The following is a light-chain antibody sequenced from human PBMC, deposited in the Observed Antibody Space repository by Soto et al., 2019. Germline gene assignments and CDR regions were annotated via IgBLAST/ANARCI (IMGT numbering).Light chain of an antibody. J-gene: IGKJ1*01. CDR1: QSVGSN. Sequence: EIVMTQSPGTLSVSPVEQATLSCRASQSVGSNVAWYQQKPGQAPRLLISSASTRATGIPARFSGTGSGTEFTLTISSLESEDFAIYYCQQYMNWPPKTFGQGTRVEIK. CDR2: SAS. V-gene: IGKV3-15*01. CDR3: QQYMNWPPKT.